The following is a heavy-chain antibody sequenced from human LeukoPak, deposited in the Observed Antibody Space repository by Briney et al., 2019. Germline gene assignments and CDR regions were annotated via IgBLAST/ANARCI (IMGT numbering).Heavy chain of an antibody. CDR3: AKGDTIAMANTGGY. Sequence: GGSLRLSCAASGFTFSSYAMSWVRQAPGKGLEWVSAISGSGGSTYYADSVKGRFTISRDNSKNTLYLQMNSLRAEDTAVYYCAKGDTIAMANTGGYWGQGTLVTVSS. CDR2: ISGSGGST. J-gene: IGHJ4*02. V-gene: IGHV3-23*01. D-gene: IGHD6-19*01. CDR1: GFTFSSYA.